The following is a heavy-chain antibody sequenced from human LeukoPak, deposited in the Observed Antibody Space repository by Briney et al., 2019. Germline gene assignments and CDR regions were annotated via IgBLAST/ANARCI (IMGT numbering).Heavy chain of an antibody. J-gene: IGHJ3*02. CDR3: ARQIAADALDI. D-gene: IGHD6-13*01. V-gene: IGHV4-38-2*01. CDR2: IYHSGST. Sequence: KSSETLSLTCAVSGYSISSGYYWGWIRQPPGKGLEWIGSIYHSGSTYYNPSLKSRVTISVDTSKNQFSLKLSSVTAADTAVYYCARQIAADALDIWGQGTMVTVSS. CDR1: GYSISSGYY.